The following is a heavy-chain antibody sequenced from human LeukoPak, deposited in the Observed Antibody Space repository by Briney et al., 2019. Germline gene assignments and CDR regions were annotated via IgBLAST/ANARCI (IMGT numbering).Heavy chain of an antibody. Sequence: PSETLSLTCTVSGGSLRSYYWSWIRQPAGKGLEWIGRIYTTGSTNYNPSLESRVIMSVDTSENQFSLKLNSVTAADTAVYYCARIPKSMPFDIWGQGTMVTVSS. V-gene: IGHV4-4*07. J-gene: IGHJ3*02. CDR3: ARIPKSMPFDI. CDR1: GGSLRSYY. D-gene: IGHD2-2*01. CDR2: IYTTGST.